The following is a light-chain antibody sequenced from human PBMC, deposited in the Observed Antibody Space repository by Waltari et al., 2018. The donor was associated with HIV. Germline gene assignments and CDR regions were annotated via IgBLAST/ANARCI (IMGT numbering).Light chain of an antibody. CDR3: LQQNSLPYT. CDR2: GAS. Sequence: ALTQFPVTLSLSPGDRATLSCRTIHSVPNRFLAWYQQKRGQAPMLLIYGASSRASGIPDMFRGGGSGADFTLTISRLEPEDFAVYYCLQQNSLPYTFGQGTKLEIK. CDR1: HSVPNRF. V-gene: IGKV3-20*01. J-gene: IGKJ2*01.